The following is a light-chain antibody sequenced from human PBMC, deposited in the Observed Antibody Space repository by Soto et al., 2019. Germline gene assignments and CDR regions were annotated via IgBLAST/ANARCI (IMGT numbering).Light chain of an antibody. CDR3: QKYNSAPT. CDR1: QGISNY. CDR2: AAS. J-gene: IGKJ1*01. V-gene: IGKV1-27*01. Sequence: DIQMTQSPSSLSASVGDRVTITCRASQGISNYLAWYQQKPGKVPKLLIYAASTLQSGVPSRFRGSGSGTDFTLTISSLQPEDVATYYCQKYNSAPTFGQGTKVDIK.